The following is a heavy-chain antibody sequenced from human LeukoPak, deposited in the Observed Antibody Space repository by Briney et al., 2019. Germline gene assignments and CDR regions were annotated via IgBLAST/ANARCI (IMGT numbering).Heavy chain of an antibody. CDR1: GYTFTDYY. D-gene: IGHD3-22*01. V-gene: IGHV1-2*02. Sequence: ASVKVSCKASGYTFTDYYMHWVRQAPGQGLEWMGWINPNSGGTNYAQKFQGRVTMTRDTSISTAYMELSRLTSDDTAVFFCARPYYPDSSGYLFNSWGQGTLVTVSS. CDR2: INPNSGGT. J-gene: IGHJ4*02. CDR3: ARPYYPDSSGYLFNS.